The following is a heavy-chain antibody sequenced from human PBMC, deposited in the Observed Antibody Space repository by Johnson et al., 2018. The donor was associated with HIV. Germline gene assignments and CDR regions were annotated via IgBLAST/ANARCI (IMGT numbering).Heavy chain of an antibody. Sequence: VQLVESGGGLVQPGGSLRLSCAASGCTFSSYDMHWVRQATGKGLEWVSTIGPAGDTYYPGSVKGRFTISRENAKNSLYLQMNSLRSEDTALYYCTTRTWSDAFDIWGRGTMVTVSS. CDR3: TTRTWSDAFDI. D-gene: IGHD1-1*01. J-gene: IGHJ3*02. V-gene: IGHV3-13*01. CDR2: IGPAGDT. CDR1: GCTFSSYD.